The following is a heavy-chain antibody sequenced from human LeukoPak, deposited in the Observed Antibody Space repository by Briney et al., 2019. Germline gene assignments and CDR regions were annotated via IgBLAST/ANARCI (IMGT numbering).Heavy chain of an antibody. CDR2: IWYDGSNK. V-gene: IGHV3-33*01. J-gene: IGHJ6*02. Sequence: PGGSLRLSCAASGFTFSSNGMHWVRQAPGKGLEWVGIIWYDGSNKYYADSVKGRFTISRDNSENTLYLQMSSLRVEDTAVYYCARPYYSNYYYYGMDVWGQGTTVTVSS. CDR3: ARPYYSNYYYYGMDV. D-gene: IGHD4-11*01. CDR1: GFTFSSNG.